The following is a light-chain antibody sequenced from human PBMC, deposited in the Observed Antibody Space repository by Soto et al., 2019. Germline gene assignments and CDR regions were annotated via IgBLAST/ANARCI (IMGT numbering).Light chain of an antibody. CDR1: QSISSW. CDR3: QQYDSYSWT. CDR2: QAS. J-gene: IGKJ1*01. V-gene: IGKV1-5*03. Sequence: DIQMTQSPSTLSAFVGDRVTINCRASQSISSWLAWYQQKPGKAPKLLVYQASTLESGVPLRFSGSGSGTEFTLTINSLQSDDFATYYCQQYDSYSWTFGQGTKVDI.